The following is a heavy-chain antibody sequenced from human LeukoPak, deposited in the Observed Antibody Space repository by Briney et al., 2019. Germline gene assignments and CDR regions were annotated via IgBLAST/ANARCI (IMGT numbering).Heavy chain of an antibody. D-gene: IGHD2-2*01. CDR1: GLIVSNNY. CDR2: VYSGGHT. Sequence: PGGPLRLSCAASGLIVSNNYVSWVRQAPGKGLEWVSIVYSGGHTYYADSVKGRFTISRDKSKNTLYLQMSSLRAGDTAVYYCARGIRDCSRTTCYQPFDYWGQGALVTVSS. CDR3: ARGIRDCSRTTCYQPFDY. V-gene: IGHV3-53*01. J-gene: IGHJ4*02.